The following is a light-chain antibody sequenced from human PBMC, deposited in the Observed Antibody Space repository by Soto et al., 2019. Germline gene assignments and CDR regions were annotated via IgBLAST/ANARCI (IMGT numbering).Light chain of an antibody. CDR3: RSYTSSSTYV. CDR2: EVS. J-gene: IGLJ1*01. CDR1: SSDVGGYNY. Sequence: QYVLTQHASMSGSPGQSSTISCTGTSSDVGGYNYVSWYQQHPGKAPKLMIYEVSNRPSGVSNRFSGSKSGNTASLTISGLQAEDEADYYCRSYTSSSTYVFGTGTKVTVL. V-gene: IGLV2-14*01.